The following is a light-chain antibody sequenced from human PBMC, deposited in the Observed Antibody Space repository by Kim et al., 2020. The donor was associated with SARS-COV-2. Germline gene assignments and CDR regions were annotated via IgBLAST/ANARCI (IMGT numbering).Light chain of an antibody. CDR2: EVS. CDR1: SRDVGNYTL. CDR3: CSYAGSNTFVI. J-gene: IGLJ2*01. Sequence: HSITISCTGTSRDVGNYTLVSWYQQRPGKAPKLIIFEVSKRPSGVSNRFSGSKSGDTASLTISGLQAEDESDYYCCSYAGSNTFVIFGGGTQLTVL. V-gene: IGLV2-23*02.